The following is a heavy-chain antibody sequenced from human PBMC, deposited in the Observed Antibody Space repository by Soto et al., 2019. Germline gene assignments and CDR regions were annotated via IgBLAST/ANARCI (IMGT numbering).Heavy chain of an antibody. V-gene: IGHV3-21*01. Sequence: GGSLRLSCAASGFTFSSYSMNWVRQAPGKGLEWVSSISSSSSYIYYADSVKGRFTISRGNAKNSLYLQMNSLRAEDTAVYHCARAVKTYYYDSSGYGGPFDPWGQGTLVTVSS. J-gene: IGHJ5*02. D-gene: IGHD3-22*01. CDR1: GFTFSSYS. CDR3: ARAVKTYYYDSSGYGGPFDP. CDR2: ISSSSSYI.